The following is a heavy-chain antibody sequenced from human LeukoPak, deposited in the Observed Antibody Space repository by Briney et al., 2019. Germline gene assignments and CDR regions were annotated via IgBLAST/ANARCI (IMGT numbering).Heavy chain of an antibody. J-gene: IGHJ4*02. V-gene: IGHV3-30*02. Sequence: PGGSLRLSCAASGFTLSNYGMHWVRQAPGKGLEWVAFIRYDGNKKDYPDSVKGRFTISRDNSKNTLYLQMNSLRAEDTAVYYCAKGFYGDYVPLVYWGQGTLVTVSS. CDR2: IRYDGNKK. CDR3: AKGFYGDYVPLVY. D-gene: IGHD4-17*01. CDR1: GFTLSNYG.